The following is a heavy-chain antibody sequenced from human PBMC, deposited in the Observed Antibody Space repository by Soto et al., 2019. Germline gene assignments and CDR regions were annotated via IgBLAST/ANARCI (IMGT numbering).Heavy chain of an antibody. Sequence: SETLSLTCTVSGGSINSGNHYWSWIRQHPGKGLEWIGYIYSSGSTFYNPSLKSRVTISVDRSKNQFSLKLSSVTAADTAVYYCASGYYYDSSGYYDSKYNWFDPWGQGTLVTAPQ. CDR2: IYSSGST. D-gene: IGHD3-22*01. CDR3: ASGYYYDSSGYYDSKYNWFDP. CDR1: GGSINSGNHY. J-gene: IGHJ5*02. V-gene: IGHV4-30-4*08.